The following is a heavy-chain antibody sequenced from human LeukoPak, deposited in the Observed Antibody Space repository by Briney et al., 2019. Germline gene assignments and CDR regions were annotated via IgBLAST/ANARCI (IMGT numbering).Heavy chain of an antibody. J-gene: IGHJ4*02. CDR3: ARGPPRGFWSGNDY. V-gene: IGHV4-59*01. D-gene: IGHD3-3*01. CDR1: DGSITNYD. Sequence: SETLSLTCTVSDGSITNYDWSWVRQPPGKGLEFIGHVHYSGSTNYNPSLKSRVTISVDTSKNQFSLKLSSVTAADTAVYYCARGPPRGFWSGNDYWGQGTLVTVSS. CDR2: VHYSGST.